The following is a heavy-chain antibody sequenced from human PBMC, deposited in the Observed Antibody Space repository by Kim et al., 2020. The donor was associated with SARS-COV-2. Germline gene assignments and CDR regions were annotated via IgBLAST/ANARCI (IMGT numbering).Heavy chain of an antibody. CDR3: ARLFPRVVVTAILRSDAFDI. CDR2: IIPIFGTA. V-gene: IGHV1-69*13. J-gene: IGHJ3*02. D-gene: IGHD2-21*02. Sequence: SVKVSCKASGGTFSSYAISWVRQAPGQGLEWMGGIIPIFGTANYAQKFQGRVTITADESTSTAYMELSSLRSEDTAVYYCARLFPRVVVTAILRSDAFDIWGQGTMVTVSS. CDR1: GGTFSSYA.